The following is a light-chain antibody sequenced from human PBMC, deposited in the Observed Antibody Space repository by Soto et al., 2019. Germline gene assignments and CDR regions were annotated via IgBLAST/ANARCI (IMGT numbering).Light chain of an antibody. CDR2: EVN. CDR1: SSDVGGYNY. J-gene: IGLJ1*01. Sequence: QSALTQPPSASGSPGQSVTISCTGTSSDVGGYNYVSWFQQHPGKAPKLIIHEVNQRPSGVPDRFSGSKSGNTASLTVFGLQAEDEGTYYCSSYGGYNNVVFGTGTKLTVL. V-gene: IGLV2-8*01. CDR3: SSYGGYNNVV.